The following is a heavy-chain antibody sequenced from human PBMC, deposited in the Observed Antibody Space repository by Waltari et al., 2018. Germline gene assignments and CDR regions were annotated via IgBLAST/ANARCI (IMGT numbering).Heavy chain of an antibody. D-gene: IGHD3-3*01. V-gene: IGHV1-18*04. CDR2: ITTAKANA. Sequence: QIQLVQSGPEVKKPGASVKVSCKTSGYTFTKFGISWVRQTPGQGLEWMGWITTAKANANYGLRLQDRLILTRDTSTNTVFMELRSLTYDDTAVYFCVRGEFDFWSGYYTMGDVDYWGQGTLVTVSS. J-gene: IGHJ4*02. CDR1: GYTFTKFG. CDR3: VRGEFDFWSGYYTMGDVDY.